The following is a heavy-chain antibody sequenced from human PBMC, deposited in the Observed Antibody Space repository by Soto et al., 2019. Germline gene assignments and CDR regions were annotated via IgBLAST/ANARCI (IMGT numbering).Heavy chain of an antibody. CDR1: GGSVSSGSYY. CDR3: ASHDYGDYWARAFDI. Sequence: QVQLQESGPGLVKPSETLSLTCTVSGGSVSSGSYYWSWIRQPPGKGLEWIGYIYYSGSTNYNPSLKRRVTISVDTSKNQFALKLSSVTAADTAVYYCASHDYGDYWARAFDIWGQGTMVTVSS. D-gene: IGHD4-17*01. J-gene: IGHJ3*02. V-gene: IGHV4-61*01. CDR2: IYYSGST.